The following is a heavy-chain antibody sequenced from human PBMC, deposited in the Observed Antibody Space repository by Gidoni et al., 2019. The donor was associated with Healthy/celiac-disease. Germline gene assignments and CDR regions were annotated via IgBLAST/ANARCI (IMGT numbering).Heavy chain of an antibody. CDR2: IYSGGST. CDR1: GFTVSSNY. V-gene: IGHV3-53*01. D-gene: IGHD2-8*02. J-gene: IGHJ6*02. Sequence: EVQLVESGGGLIQPGGSLRLSCAASGFTVSSNYMSWVRQAPGKGLAWVSVIYSGGSTYYADSVKGRFTISRDNSKNTLYLQMNSLRAEDTAVYYCARESGYWTTSHYGMDVWGQGTTVTVSS. CDR3: ARESGYWTTSHYGMDV.